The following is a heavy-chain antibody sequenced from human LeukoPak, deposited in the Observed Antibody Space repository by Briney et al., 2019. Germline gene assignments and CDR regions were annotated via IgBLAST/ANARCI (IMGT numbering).Heavy chain of an antibody. J-gene: IGHJ6*02. Sequence: SVNLSCTASGGTFSSYAISWVRQAPGQGLEWMGRIIPIFGLANYAQKFQGRVTITADTSTSTDYMELSSLRSEDTAVYYCASWFRYCSGGSCYNGMDVWGQGTTVTVSS. CDR3: ASWFRYCSGGSCYNGMDV. CDR1: GGTFSSYA. CDR2: IIPIFGLA. D-gene: IGHD2-15*01. V-gene: IGHV1-69*04.